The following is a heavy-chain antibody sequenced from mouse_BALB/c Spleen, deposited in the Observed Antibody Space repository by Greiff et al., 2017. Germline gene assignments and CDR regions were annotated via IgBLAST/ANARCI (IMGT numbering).Heavy chain of an antibody. Sequence: EVQRVESGGGLVKPGGSLKLSCAASGFTFSSYAMSWVRQSPEKRLEWVAEISSGGSYTYYPDTVTGRFTISRDNAKNTLYLEMSSLRSEDTAMYYCARLHYYGSRGAMDYWGQGTSVTVSS. D-gene: IGHD1-1*01. V-gene: IGHV5-9-4*01. CDR1: GFTFSSYA. J-gene: IGHJ4*01. CDR3: ARLHYYGSRGAMDY. CDR2: ISSGGSYT.